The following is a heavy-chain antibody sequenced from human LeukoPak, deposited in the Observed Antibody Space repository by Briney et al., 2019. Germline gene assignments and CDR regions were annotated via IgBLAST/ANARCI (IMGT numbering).Heavy chain of an antibody. CDR3: MSAHGY. Sequence: PGGSLRLSCVVSGYSFSTNMMTWVRQAPGKGLEWVATILPGGGEGYRVASVKGRFTISRDNAKNSLYLQMNILRAEDTAVYYCMSAHGYWGQGTLVTVTS. CDR2: ILPGGGEG. J-gene: IGHJ4*02. CDR1: GYSFSTNM. V-gene: IGHV3-7*01.